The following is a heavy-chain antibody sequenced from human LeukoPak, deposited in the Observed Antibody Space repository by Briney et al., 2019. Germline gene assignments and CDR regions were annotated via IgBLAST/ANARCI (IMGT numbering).Heavy chain of an antibody. Sequence: GGPLRLSCAASGFTFSSYAMNWVRQAPGKGLEWVSLISGSGGTTYYADSVKGRFTISRDTSKNTLYLQMNSLRAEDTAVYYCAKAFTTITARFDDWGQGTPVTVSS. CDR2: ISGSGGTT. V-gene: IGHV3-23*01. D-gene: IGHD6-6*01. CDR3: AKAFTTITARFDD. CDR1: GFTFSSYA. J-gene: IGHJ4*02.